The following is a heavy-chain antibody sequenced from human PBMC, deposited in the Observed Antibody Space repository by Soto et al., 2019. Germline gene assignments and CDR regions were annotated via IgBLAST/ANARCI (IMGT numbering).Heavy chain of an antibody. CDR3: ARDSPSESTVSGYDAIDY. CDR1: GGPFSNDI. Sequence: QVQLVQSGAEVKKPGSSVKVSCKASGGPFSNDIITWVRQAPGQGLEWMGRIIPLLNIANYAQKFQGRVTITADRSTCTAYMELNSLRSEDTAVYYCARDSPSESTVSGYDAIDYWGQGTLVTVCS. CDR2: IIPLLNIA. J-gene: IGHJ4*02. V-gene: IGHV1-69*08. D-gene: IGHD5-12*01.